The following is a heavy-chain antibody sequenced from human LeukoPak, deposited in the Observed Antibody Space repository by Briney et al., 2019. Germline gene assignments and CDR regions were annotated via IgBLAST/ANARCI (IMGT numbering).Heavy chain of an antibody. D-gene: IGHD3-10*01. Sequence: ASVKVSCKASGYTFTNYGIGWVRQATGQGLEWMGWMNPNSGNTGYAQKFQGRVTMTRNTSISTAYMELSSLRSEDTAVYYCARGRLTMVRGTNWFDPWGQGTLVTVSS. CDR2: MNPNSGNT. J-gene: IGHJ5*02. V-gene: IGHV1-8*02. CDR3: ARGRLTMVRGTNWFDP. CDR1: GYTFTNYG.